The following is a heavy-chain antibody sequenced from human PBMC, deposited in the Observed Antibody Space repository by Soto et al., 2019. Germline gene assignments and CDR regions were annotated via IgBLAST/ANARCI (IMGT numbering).Heavy chain of an antibody. V-gene: IGHV4-30-4*01. J-gene: IGHJ5*02. CDR3: VREGRTMYGVLTPSFEP. CDR1: GASITSGDCS. D-gene: IGHD3-3*01. Sequence: QVQLQESGPGLVKPSQTLSLTCTVSGASITSGDCSWNWIRQPPGQGLVWIGYIYHTGTTYYNPSLPSRVTISVDTSMNQFSLTLRSVTAADTAVYYCVREGRTMYGVLTPSFEPWGQGTLVTVSS. CDR2: IYHTGTT.